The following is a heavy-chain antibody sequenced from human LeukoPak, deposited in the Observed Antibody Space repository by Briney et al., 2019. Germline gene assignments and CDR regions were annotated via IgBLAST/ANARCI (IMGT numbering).Heavy chain of an antibody. CDR2: IKEDGSEK. CDR3: ARRRWYPHDAFDI. Sequence: GGSLRLSCTASGFTFSSSWMSWVRQAPGKGLEWVANIKEDGSEKYYVDSVKGRFTISRDNAKNSLYLQMNSLRAEDTAVYYCARRRWYPHDAFDIWGQGTMVTVSS. CDR1: GFTFSSSW. V-gene: IGHV3-7*01. D-gene: IGHD4-23*01. J-gene: IGHJ3*02.